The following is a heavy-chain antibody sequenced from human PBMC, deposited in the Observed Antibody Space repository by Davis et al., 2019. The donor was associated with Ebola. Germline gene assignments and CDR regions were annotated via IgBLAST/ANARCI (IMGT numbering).Heavy chain of an antibody. CDR1: GDSISAYY. V-gene: IGHV4-59*01. Sequence: SETLSLTCSVSGDSISAYYWSWIRQPPGKGLEWIGNIHYLGNTNYNPSLKSRVTMSVDTSKNQFSLKLSSVTAADTAVYYCARGNYGDYIVLYYYNMDVWGQGTTVTVSS. D-gene: IGHD4-17*01. J-gene: IGHJ6*02. CDR3: ARGNYGDYIVLYYYNMDV. CDR2: IHYLGNT.